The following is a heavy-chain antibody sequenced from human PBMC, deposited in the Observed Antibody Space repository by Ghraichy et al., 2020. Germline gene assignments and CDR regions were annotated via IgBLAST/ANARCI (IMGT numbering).Heavy chain of an antibody. J-gene: IGHJ5*02. CDR3: AREEDSSGYYSGWFDP. V-gene: IGHV4-4*02. Sequence: SETLSLTCAVSGGSISSSNWWSWVRQPPGKGLEWIGEIYHSGSTNYNPSLKSRVTISVDKSKNQFSLKLSSVTAADTAVYYCAREEDSSGYYSGWFDPWGQGTLVTVSS. CDR2: IYHSGST. CDR1: GGSISSSNW. D-gene: IGHD3-22*01.